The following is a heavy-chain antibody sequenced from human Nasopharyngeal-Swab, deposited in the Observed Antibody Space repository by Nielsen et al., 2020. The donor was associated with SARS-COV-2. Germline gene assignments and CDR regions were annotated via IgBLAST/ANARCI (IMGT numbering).Heavy chain of an antibody. CDR2: INDRVIG. Sequence: SETLSLTFVVLGGTLNSFHCKWIRQPPGKGLEWIGDINDRVIGNYNPSLRSRVTISPGTSNLQFSLKLNSVTAADTAVYYCARGPDAYYYMDVWGEGTTVTVSS. J-gene: IGHJ6*03. D-gene: IGHD1-14*01. CDR3: ARGPDAYYYMDV. V-gene: IGHV4-34*01. CDR1: GGTLNSFH.